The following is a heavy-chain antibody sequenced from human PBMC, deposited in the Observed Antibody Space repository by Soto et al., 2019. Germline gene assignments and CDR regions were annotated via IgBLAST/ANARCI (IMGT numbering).Heavy chain of an antibody. Sequence: QVQLVESGGGLVKPGGSLRLSCAASGFTFSDYYMSWIRQAPGKGQEWVSYISSSSSYTNYADSVKGRFNISRDNAKNSLYLQMNSLRAEDTAVYYCARDVVVVPASYSDYWGQGTLVTVSS. CDR2: ISSSSSYT. J-gene: IGHJ4*02. V-gene: IGHV3-11*06. D-gene: IGHD2-2*01. CDR1: GFTFSDYY. CDR3: ARDVVVVPASYSDY.